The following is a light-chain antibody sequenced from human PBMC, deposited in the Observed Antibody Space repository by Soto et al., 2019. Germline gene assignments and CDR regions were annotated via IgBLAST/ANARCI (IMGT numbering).Light chain of an antibody. J-gene: IGKJ3*01. CDR2: GAS. V-gene: IGKV3-15*01. CDR3: QQYNDWPST. CDR1: QSFSSN. Sequence: EIVMTQSPATLSVSPGERATLSCRASQSFSSNLAWYQQKPGQAPRLLIYGASTRATGIPARFSGSGSGTEFTLTISSLQSEDFAVYYCQQYNDWPSTFGPGTKVDIK.